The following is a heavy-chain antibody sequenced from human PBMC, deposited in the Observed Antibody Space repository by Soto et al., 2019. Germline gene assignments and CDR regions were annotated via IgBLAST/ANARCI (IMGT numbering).Heavy chain of an antibody. Sequence: QLQLQESGSGLAKPSQTLSLTCAVSGGSISSGDYSWSWIRQPPGKGLEWIGYIYYSGRTYYNPSLKSRVTISVDRSKNQFSLKLSSLTAADTAVYYCARGGYCSGGSCYAPTGDAFDIWGQGAMVTVSS. CDR2: IYYSGRT. CDR3: ARGGYCSGGSCYAPTGDAFDI. D-gene: IGHD2-15*01. V-gene: IGHV4-30-2*01. CDR1: GGSISSGDYS. J-gene: IGHJ3*02.